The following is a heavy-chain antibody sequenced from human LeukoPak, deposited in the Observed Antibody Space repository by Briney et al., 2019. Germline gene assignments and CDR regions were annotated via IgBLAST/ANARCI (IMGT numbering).Heavy chain of an antibody. J-gene: IGHJ4*02. CDR3: ARAGYGAHGGGY. D-gene: IGHD4-17*01. CDR1: GYTFTSYD. V-gene: IGHV1-8*01. Sequence: ASVKVSCKASGYTFTSYDINWVRQATGQGLEWMGWMSPSSGDTGYAQKFQGRVTMTRSTSISTAYMELSSLISEETAVYYCARAGYGAHGGGYWRQGTLVTVSS. CDR2: MSPSSGDT.